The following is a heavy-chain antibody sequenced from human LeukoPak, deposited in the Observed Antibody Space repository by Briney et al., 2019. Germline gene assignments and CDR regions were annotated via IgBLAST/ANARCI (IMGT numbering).Heavy chain of an antibody. J-gene: IGHJ4*02. CDR2: ISYDGSNK. D-gene: IGHD2-2*01. CDR3: VRGRGYFSSTSYSYYFDY. V-gene: IGHV3-30*04. CDR1: GFTFSSYA. Sequence: GGSLRLSCVASGFTFSSYAMHWVRQAPGKGLEWVAVISYDGSNKYYADSVKGRFTISRDNSKNTLYLQMNSLRAEDTAVYYCVRGRGYFSSTSYSYYFDYWGQGTLVTVSS.